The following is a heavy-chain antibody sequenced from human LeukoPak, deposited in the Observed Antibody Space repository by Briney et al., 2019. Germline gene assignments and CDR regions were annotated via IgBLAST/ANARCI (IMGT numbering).Heavy chain of an antibody. J-gene: IGHJ4*02. CDR2: ISGSGATT. Sequence: GGSLRLSCAASGFTFSTYAMTWVRQAPGKGLEWVSSISGSGATTYYADSVKGRFTISRDNSNNTVYLQMNSLRAEDTAVYYCAKDQSRVGASDPFDYWGQGMQVGVSS. CDR1: GFTFSTYA. CDR3: AKDQSRVGASDPFDY. V-gene: IGHV3-23*01. D-gene: IGHD1-26*01.